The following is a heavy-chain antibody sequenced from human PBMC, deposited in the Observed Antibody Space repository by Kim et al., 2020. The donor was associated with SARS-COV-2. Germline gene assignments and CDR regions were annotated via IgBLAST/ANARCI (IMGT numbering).Heavy chain of an antibody. CDR2: KN. D-gene: IGHD4-4*01. CDR3: ARQTSTVFVY. Sequence: KNYYPDPVKGRFTISRDNSKNTLYLQMNSLRAEDPAVYYCARQTSTVFVYWGQGTLVTVSS. J-gene: IGHJ4*02. V-gene: IGHV3-30-3*01.